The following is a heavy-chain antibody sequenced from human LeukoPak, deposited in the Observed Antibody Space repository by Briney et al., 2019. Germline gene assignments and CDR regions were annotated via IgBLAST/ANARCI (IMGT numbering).Heavy chain of an antibody. J-gene: IGHJ4*02. D-gene: IGHD3-22*01. V-gene: IGHV4-30-4*01. CDR2: IYYSGST. Sequence: SQTLSLTCTVSGGSISSGDYYWSWIRQPPGKGLEWIGYIYYSGSTYYNPSLKSRVTISVGTSKNQFSLKLSSVTAADTAVYYCASSYYDSSGYYGYWGQGTLVTVSS. CDR3: ASSYYDSSGYYGY. CDR1: GGSISSGDYY.